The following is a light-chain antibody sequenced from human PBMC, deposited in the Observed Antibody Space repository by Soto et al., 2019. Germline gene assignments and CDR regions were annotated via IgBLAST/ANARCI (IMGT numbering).Light chain of an antibody. J-gene: IGKJ1*01. CDR2: GSS. V-gene: IGKV3-20*01. Sequence: EIVLTQSPCTLSLSPGERATLSCRASQSVSSSFLAWYQQKPGHAPRLLIYGSSSRATGIPDRFSGSGSGTDFSLTISRLEHDDFAVYYCQQYGSSLTWTFGQGTKVDIK. CDR3: QQYGSSLTWT. CDR1: QSVSSSF.